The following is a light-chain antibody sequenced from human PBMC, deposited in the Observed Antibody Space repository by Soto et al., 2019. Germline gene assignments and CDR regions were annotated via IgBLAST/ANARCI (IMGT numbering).Light chain of an antibody. J-gene: IGKJ1*01. Sequence: EIVMTQSPATLSVSPGEGVTLSCRASQSVARNLAWYQQKPGQAPRLLIYGASTRATGVPARFSGGGSGTEFTLPISSLQSEDFAVYHCQQYNNWPPWTFGQGTKVEVK. V-gene: IGKV3-15*01. CDR1: QSVARN. CDR3: QQYNNWPPWT. CDR2: GAS.